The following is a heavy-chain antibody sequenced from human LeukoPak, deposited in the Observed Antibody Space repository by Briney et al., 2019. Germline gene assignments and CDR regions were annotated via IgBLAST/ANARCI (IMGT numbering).Heavy chain of an antibody. CDR2: IYPADSDI. Sequence: GESLKISCKGSGYSINNYRIAWVRQMPGKGLEWMGIIYPADSDIRYSPSFQGQVTISADKSISTAYLQWNSLKASDTAMYYCARQVYCSGASCYTWFDSRGQGTLVTVSS. J-gene: IGHJ5*01. CDR3: ARQVYCSGASCYTWFDS. V-gene: IGHV5-51*01. D-gene: IGHD2-15*01. CDR1: GYSINNYR.